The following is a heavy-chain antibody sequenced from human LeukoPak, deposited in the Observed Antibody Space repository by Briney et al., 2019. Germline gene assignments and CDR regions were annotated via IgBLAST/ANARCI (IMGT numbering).Heavy chain of an antibody. V-gene: IGHV1-8*01. D-gene: IGHD3-16*01. J-gene: IGHJ1*01. Sequence: EASVKVSCKASGYTFTTYDINWVRQAPGQGLEWMGWINPNSGNTAYAQNFQGRVTMTRDSSRSTVYMELSSLKSEDTAVYYCARGWTWGDSWGQGSPVTVSS. CDR2: INPNSGNT. CDR1: GYTFTTYD. CDR3: ARGWTWGDS.